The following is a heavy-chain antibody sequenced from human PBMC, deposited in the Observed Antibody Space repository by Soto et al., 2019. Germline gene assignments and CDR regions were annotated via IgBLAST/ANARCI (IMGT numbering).Heavy chain of an antibody. CDR1: GFTFSSCA. V-gene: IGHV3-20*04. Sequence: GGSLRLSCAASGFTFSSCAMGWVRQAPGKGLEWVSGINWNGGSTGYADTVKGRFTISRDNAKNYLYLQMKSMRAEDTALFYCARAGYSSGWAYYYYGMDVWCQGTTVTVSS. CDR2: INWNGGST. D-gene: IGHD6-19*01. CDR3: ARAGYSSGWAYYYYGMDV. J-gene: IGHJ6*02.